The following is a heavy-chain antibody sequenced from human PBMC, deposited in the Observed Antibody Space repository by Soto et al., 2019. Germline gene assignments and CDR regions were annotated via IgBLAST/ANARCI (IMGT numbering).Heavy chain of an antibody. CDR1: GGSMTSGDQY. CDR2: INHRGSL. Sequence: QVQLQESGPGLVKPSQTLSLTCTVTGGSMTSGDQYWTWIRHRPGEGLEWFGYINHRGSLYYKPSHKCGVSRSVDNSKNAFCLYLSSVTCEDKSVYYCASELPYRRGSKMYVWGQGTTVDDSS. V-gene: IGHV4-31*03. D-gene: IGHD2-2*01. CDR3: ASELPYRRGSKMYV. J-gene: IGHJ6*02.